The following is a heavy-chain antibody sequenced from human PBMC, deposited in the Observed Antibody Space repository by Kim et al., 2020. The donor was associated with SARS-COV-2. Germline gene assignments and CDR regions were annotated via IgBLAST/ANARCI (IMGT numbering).Heavy chain of an antibody. Sequence: GGSLRLSCAASGFSFSSYALNWVRQAPGKGLEWVAHITYDGRAVFYADSVKGRFIISRDNTKNTLYLQMNTLRPEDTAVYYCLAEFGSRSYVHWGQGTLVTVSS. CDR2: ITYDGRAV. CDR1: GFSFSSYA. V-gene: IGHV3-30*04. CDR3: LAEFGSRSYVH. D-gene: IGHD3-10*01. J-gene: IGHJ4*02.